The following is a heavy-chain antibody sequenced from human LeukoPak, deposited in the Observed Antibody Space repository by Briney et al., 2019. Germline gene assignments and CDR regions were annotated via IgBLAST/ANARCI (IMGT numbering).Heavy chain of an antibody. CDR2: IRYDGSNK. D-gene: IGHD2-2*02. V-gene: IGHV3-30*02. J-gene: IGHJ4*02. Sequence: GGSLRLSCAASGFTFSSYGMHWVRQAPGKGLEWVAFIRYDGSNKYYADSVKGRFTISRDNSKNTLYLQMNSLRAEDTAVYYCAKVWEYCSSTSCYTIDYWGQGTLVTVSS. CDR1: GFTFSSYG. CDR3: AKVWEYCSSTSCYTIDY.